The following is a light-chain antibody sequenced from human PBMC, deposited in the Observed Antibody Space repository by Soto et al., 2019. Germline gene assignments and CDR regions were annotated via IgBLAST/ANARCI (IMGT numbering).Light chain of an antibody. V-gene: IGLV1-51*01. J-gene: IGLJ3*02. CDR3: GTWDSSLSAGV. CDR1: SCNIGNNY. CDR2: DNN. Sequence: QAVVTQPPSVSATPGQKVTISCSGSSCNIGNNYVSWYQQLPGTAPKLLIYDNNKRPSGIPDRFSGSKSGTSATLGITGLQTGDEADYYCGTWDSSLSAGVFGGGTKLTVL.